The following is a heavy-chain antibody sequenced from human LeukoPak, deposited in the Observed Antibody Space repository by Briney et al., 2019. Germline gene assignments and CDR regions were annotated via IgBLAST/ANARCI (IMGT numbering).Heavy chain of an antibody. D-gene: IGHD2-2*01. J-gene: IGHJ4*02. CDR1: GFTLSSYA. V-gene: IGHV3-30-3*01. Sequence: GGSLRLSCAASGFTLSSYAMHWVRQAPGKGLEWVAVISYDGSNKYYADSVKGRFTISRDNSKNTLYLQMNSLRAEDTAVYYCARAYCSSTSCYFDYWGQGTLVTVSS. CDR2: ISYDGSNK. CDR3: ARAYCSSTSCYFDY.